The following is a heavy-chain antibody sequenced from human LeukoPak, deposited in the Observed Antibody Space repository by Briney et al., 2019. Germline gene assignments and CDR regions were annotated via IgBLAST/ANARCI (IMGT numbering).Heavy chain of an antibody. J-gene: IGHJ4*02. Sequence: SETLSLTCTASGDTISSSRFFWAWIRQPPGKGLEWIASLSDRGSPKYSPSFQSRVSIFTDTAKNQLPLNLRSVTAADTAVYYCARDANYRDRSGYPSPFDFWGQGILVTVSS. V-gene: IGHV4-39*06. CDR1: GDTISSSRFF. CDR3: ARDANYRDRSGYPSPFDF. CDR2: LSDRGSP. D-gene: IGHD6-19*01.